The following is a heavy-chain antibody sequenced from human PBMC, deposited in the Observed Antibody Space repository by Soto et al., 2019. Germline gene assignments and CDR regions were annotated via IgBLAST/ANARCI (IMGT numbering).Heavy chain of an antibody. CDR1: GFKFDDYG. CDR3: ARDRAGNYYYFYMDV. V-gene: IGHV3-9*01. J-gene: IGHJ6*03. Sequence: GGSLRLSCAVSGFKFDDYGMHWVRKVPGKGLEWVSGISWNSGRIGYADSVKGRFTISRDNAKNSLYLQMNSLRPEDTALYYCARDRAGNYYYFYMDVWGRGTTVTVSS. CDR2: ISWNSGRI.